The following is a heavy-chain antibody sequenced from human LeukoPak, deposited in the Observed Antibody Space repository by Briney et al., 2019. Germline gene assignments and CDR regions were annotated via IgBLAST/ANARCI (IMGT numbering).Heavy chain of an antibody. J-gene: IGHJ5*02. CDR2: INHSGST. V-gene: IGHV4-34*01. CDR1: GGSFSGYY. Sequence: PSETLSLTCAVYGGSFSGYYWSWICQPPGKGLEWIGEINHSGSTNYNPSLKSRVTISVDTSKNQFSLKLSSVTAADTAVYYCAKQQLVGGGWFDPWGQGTLVTVSS. D-gene: IGHD6-13*01. CDR3: AKQQLVGGGWFDP.